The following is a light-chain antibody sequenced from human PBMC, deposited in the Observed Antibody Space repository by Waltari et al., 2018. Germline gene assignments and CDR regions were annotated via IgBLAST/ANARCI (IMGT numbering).Light chain of an antibody. CDR3: CAYVGYSTWV. CDR1: RSDVGGYNF. V-gene: IGLV2-23*02. Sequence: SALTQPASVSASPGQSITISCTGTRSDVGGYNFVSWYQQHPGKAPQVIIFEISKRPSGVSNRFSGSKSGNTASLTISGLQAEDEANYYCCAYVGYSTWVFGGGTKLTVV. CDR2: EIS. J-gene: IGLJ3*02.